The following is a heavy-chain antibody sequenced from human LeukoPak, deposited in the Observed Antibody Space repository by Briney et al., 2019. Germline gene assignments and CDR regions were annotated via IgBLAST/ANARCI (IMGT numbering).Heavy chain of an antibody. Sequence: GGSLRLSCAASGFPFSSYAMNWVRQAPGKGLKWVSAISGSGASTYYADSVKDRFTLSRDDSKNTLYLQMNSLRAEDTAVYYCAKSRSSSSTSCYNYWGQGTLVTVSS. CDR1: GFPFSSYA. D-gene: IGHD2-2*02. J-gene: IGHJ4*02. CDR3: AKSRSSSSTSCYNY. CDR2: ISGSGAST. V-gene: IGHV3-23*01.